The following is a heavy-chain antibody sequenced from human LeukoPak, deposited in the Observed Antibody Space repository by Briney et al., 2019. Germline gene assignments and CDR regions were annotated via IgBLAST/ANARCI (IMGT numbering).Heavy chain of an antibody. Sequence: GGSLRLSCAASGFTFSSYAMSWVRQAPGKGLEGVSAISGRGGSTYYADSVKGRFTISRDNCKNMLYLQMNRLRDEDTAVYYCAKGGYDSSGYYPYYYYYGMDVWGQGTTVTVSS. D-gene: IGHD3-22*01. CDR1: GFTFSSYA. CDR3: AKGGYDSSGYYPYYYYYGMDV. CDR2: ISGRGGST. J-gene: IGHJ6*02. V-gene: IGHV3-23*01.